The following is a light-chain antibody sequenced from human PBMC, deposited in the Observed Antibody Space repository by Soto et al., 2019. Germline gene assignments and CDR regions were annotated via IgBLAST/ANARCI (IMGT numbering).Light chain of an antibody. V-gene: IGKV1-5*01. Sequence: GDRVTITCRASQTISTWMAWYQQKPGKAPKLLVYDASTLQSGVASRFSGSGSGTEFTLIISGLQPDDSATYYCLQSYTTPLTFGGGTKVDI. CDR1: QTISTW. CDR2: DAS. CDR3: LQSYTTPLT. J-gene: IGKJ4*01.